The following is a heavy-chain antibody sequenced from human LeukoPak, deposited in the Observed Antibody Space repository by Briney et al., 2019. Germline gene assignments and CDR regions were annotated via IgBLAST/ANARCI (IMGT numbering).Heavy chain of an antibody. Sequence: GGSLRLSCAASGFPFSSYAMNWVRQAPGKGLEWVSSISSTGGNIYYADSVKGRFTISRDNAKNSLSLQMNSLRAEDTAVYYCATEFLGAVAETGDYWGQGALVTVSS. V-gene: IGHV3-21*01. J-gene: IGHJ4*02. CDR1: GFPFSSYA. D-gene: IGHD6-19*01. CDR2: ISSTGGNI. CDR3: ATEFLGAVAETGDY.